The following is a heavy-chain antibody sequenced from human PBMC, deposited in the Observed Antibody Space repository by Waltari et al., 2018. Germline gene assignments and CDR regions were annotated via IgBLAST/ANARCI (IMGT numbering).Heavy chain of an antibody. CDR1: GFTFSNAW. V-gene: IGHV3-15*01. CDR2: IKRKTEGGTA. CDR3: IHYYRYAMDA. D-gene: IGHD3-22*01. Sequence: EVQLVESGGGLVKPGGSLRLSCAAAGFTFSNAWMSWVRQAPGKGLGWVARIKRKTEGGTAAYAAPVEGRFTISRDDSENTLFLQMNSLRSEDTAVYYCIHYYRYAMDAWGQGTAVTVSS. J-gene: IGHJ6*02.